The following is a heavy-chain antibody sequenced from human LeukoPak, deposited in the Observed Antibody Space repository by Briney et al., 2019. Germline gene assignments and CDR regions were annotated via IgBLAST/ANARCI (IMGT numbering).Heavy chain of an antibody. J-gene: IGHJ6*03. Sequence: ASVKVSCKASGYTFTSYGISWVRQAPGQGLEWMGWISAYNGNTNYAQKLQGRVTMTTDTSTSTAYMALRSLSSDDTAVYYCARDGGGHGYGYWVGYDYYYYYYMDVWGKGTTVTVSS. CDR1: GYTFTSYG. CDR2: ISAYNGNT. V-gene: IGHV1-18*01. CDR3: ARDGGGHGYGYWVGYDYYYYYYMDV. D-gene: IGHD5-18*01.